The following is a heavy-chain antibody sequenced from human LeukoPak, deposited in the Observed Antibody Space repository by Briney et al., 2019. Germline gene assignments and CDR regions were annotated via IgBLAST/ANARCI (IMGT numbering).Heavy chain of an antibody. V-gene: IGHV3-7*01. CDR2: IKQDGSGK. CDR1: GFTFSRYC. CDR3: ARDPEDYYDSSGYYDAFDI. D-gene: IGHD3-22*01. Sequence: GGSLRLSCAASGFTFSRYCMSWVRQAPGKGLEWVANIKQDGSGKYYVDSVKGRFTISRDNAKNSLYLQMNSLRAEDTAVYYCARDPEDYYDSSGYYDAFDIWGQGTMVTVSS. J-gene: IGHJ3*02.